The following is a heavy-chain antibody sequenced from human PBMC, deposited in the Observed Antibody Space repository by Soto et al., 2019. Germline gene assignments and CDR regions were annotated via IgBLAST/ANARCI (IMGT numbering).Heavy chain of an antibody. V-gene: IGHV4-4*02. D-gene: IGHD3-10*01. J-gene: IGHJ4*02. CDR3: ASRYGSGSYMEC. CDR1: SGSISSSNW. Sequence: TLSLTCAVSSGSISSSNWWSWVRQPPGKGLEWIGEIYHSGSTNYNPSLKSRVTISVDKSKNQFSLKLSSVTAADTAVYYCASRYGSGSYMECWGQGTLVTVSS. CDR2: IYHSGST.